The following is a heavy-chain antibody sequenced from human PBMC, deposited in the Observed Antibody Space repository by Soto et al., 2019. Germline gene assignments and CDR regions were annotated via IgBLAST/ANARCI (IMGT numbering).Heavy chain of an antibody. CDR3: ARHHVRGRTIAGAAEF. J-gene: IGHJ4*02. D-gene: IGHD6-13*01. Sequence: SETLSLTCAVYGGSFSGYYWSWIRQPPGKGLEWIGEINHSGNTNYNPSLKSRVTISVDTSKNHLFLNLSSVTAADTAMYYCARHHVRGRTIAGAAEFWGQGTLVTV. CDR2: INHSGNT. V-gene: IGHV4-34*01. CDR1: GGSFSGYY.